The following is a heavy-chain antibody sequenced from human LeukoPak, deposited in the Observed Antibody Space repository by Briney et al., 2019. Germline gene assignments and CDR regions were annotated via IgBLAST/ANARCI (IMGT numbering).Heavy chain of an antibody. CDR1: GFTFSTYA. V-gene: IGHV3-48*03. D-gene: IGHD3-10*01. CDR2: ISSSGSTI. Sequence: QAGGPLRLSCAASGFTFSTYAMNWVRQAPGKGLEWVSYISSSGSTIYYADCVKGRFTISRDNAKNSLYLQMNRLRAEDTAVYYCARDSVEPEPSYVLLWFGELGGGMDVWGQGTTVTVSS. CDR3: ARDSVEPEPSYVLLWFGELGGGMDV. J-gene: IGHJ6*02.